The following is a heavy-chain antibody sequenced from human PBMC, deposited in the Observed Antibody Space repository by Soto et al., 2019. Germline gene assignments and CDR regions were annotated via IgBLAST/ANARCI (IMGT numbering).Heavy chain of an antibody. CDR3: ARGGYSYGPENTYYFDY. D-gene: IGHD5-18*01. CDR1: GYTFTSYY. V-gene: IGHV1-46*01. CDR2: INPSGGST. J-gene: IGHJ4*02. Sequence: ASVKVSCKASGYTFTSYYMHWVRQAPGQGLEWMGIINPSGGSTSYAQKFQGRVTMTRDTSTSTVYMELSSLRSEDTAVYYCARGGYSYGPENTYYFDYWGQGTLVTVSS.